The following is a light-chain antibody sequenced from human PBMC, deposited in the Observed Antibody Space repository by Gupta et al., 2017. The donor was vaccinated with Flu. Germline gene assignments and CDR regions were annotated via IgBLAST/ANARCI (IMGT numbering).Light chain of an antibody. CDR2: TAS. V-gene: IGKV1-9*01. J-gene: IGKJ2*01. CDR3: QLVSSYPYT. CDR1: QAISNY. Sequence: GDRVPTNCLDKQAISNYLAWYQQKPGTAPKLLIYTASTLQTGVPSRFSGSGSGTDFTLTISGLQPEDFATYYCQLVSSYPYTFGQGTKLEI.